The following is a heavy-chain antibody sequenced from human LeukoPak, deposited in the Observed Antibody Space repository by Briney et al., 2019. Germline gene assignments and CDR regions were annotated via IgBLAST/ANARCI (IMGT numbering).Heavy chain of an antibody. CDR3: ATDSGLAAAGGYYYYYMDV. J-gene: IGHJ6*03. CDR2: FDPEDGET. V-gene: IGHV1-24*01. D-gene: IGHD6-13*01. CDR1: GYTLTELS. Sequence: RASVKVSCKVSGYTLTELSMHWVRQAPGKGLEWMGGFDPEDGETIYAQKFQGRVTMTEDTSTDTAYMELSSLRSEDTAVYYCATDSGLAAAGGYYYYYMDVWGKGTTVTVSS.